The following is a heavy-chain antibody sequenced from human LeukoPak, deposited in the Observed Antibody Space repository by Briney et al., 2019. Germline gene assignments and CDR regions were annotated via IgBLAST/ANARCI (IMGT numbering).Heavy chain of an antibody. CDR1: GYSFTSYW. V-gene: IGHV5-51*01. CDR3: ARVAYCGGDCYPEYFQH. Sequence: GESLQISCQGSGYSFTSYWIGWVRQMLGKGLEWMGIIYPGDSDTRYSPSFQGQVTISADKSISTAYLQWSSLKASDTAMYYCARVAYCGGDCYPEYFQHWGQGTLVTVSS. D-gene: IGHD2-21*02. CDR2: IYPGDSDT. J-gene: IGHJ1*01.